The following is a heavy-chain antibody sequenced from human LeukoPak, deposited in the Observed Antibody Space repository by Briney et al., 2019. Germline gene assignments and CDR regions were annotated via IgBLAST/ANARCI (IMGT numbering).Heavy chain of an antibody. CDR3: ARVSGEYYYDSSGYYTNAFDI. CDR2: IYYSGST. D-gene: IGHD3-22*01. V-gene: IGHV4-59*08. Sequence: PSETLSLTCTVSGGSISSYYWSWIRQPPGKGLEWIGYIYYSGSTNYNPSLKSRVTISVDTSKNQFSLKLSSVTAADTAVYYCARVSGEYYYDSSGYYTNAFDIWGQGTMVTVSS. CDR1: GGSISSYY. J-gene: IGHJ3*02.